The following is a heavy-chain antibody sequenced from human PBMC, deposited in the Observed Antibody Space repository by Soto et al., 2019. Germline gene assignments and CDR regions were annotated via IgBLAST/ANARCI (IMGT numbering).Heavy chain of an antibody. CDR1: GFTFSNYH. V-gene: IGHV3-48*01. CDR2: ISTSSRTI. Sequence: SLRLSCAASGFTFSNYHMNWVRQPPGKGLEWVSYISTSSRTIYYEDSVKGRFTISRDNAKNSLYLQLSGLRAEDTAVYYCARESYVSGSFCFDYWGPGTLVTVSS. CDR3: ARESYVSGSFCFDY. D-gene: IGHD3-10*01. J-gene: IGHJ4*02.